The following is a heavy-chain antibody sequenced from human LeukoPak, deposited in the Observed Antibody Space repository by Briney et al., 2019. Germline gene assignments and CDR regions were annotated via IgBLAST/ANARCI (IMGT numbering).Heavy chain of an antibody. CDR2: INHSGST. CDR1: GGSFSGYY. D-gene: IGHD3-22*01. Sequence: SETLSLTCAVYGGSFSGYYWSWIRQPPGKGLEWIGEINHSGSTNYNPSLKSRVTISVDTSKNQFSLKLSSVTAADTAVYYCTVITPPLGYWGRGTLVTVSS. J-gene: IGHJ4*02. V-gene: IGHV4-34*01. CDR3: TVITPPLGY.